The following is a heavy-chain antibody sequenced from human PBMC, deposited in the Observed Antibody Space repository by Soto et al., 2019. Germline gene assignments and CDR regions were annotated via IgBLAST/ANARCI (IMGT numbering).Heavy chain of an antibody. CDR3: ARDRYSYDSRAYQGVDWYFDL. J-gene: IGHJ2*01. D-gene: IGHD3-22*01. CDR2: ICYDGSHE. V-gene: IGHV3-33*01. CDR1: GFIFSNYG. Sequence: QVQLVESGGGVVQPGRSLRLSCAASGFIFSNYGMHWVRQAPGKGLEWVAVICYDGSHESYADSVKGRFTISRDNSKNTLFLQMNSLRAEDTAVYYCARDRYSYDSRAYQGVDWYFDLWGRGTLVTVSS.